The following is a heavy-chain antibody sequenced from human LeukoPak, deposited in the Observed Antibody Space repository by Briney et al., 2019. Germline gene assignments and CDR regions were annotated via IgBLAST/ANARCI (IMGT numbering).Heavy chain of an antibody. V-gene: IGHV5-10-1*01. D-gene: IGHD3-22*01. CDR2: IDPSDSYT. CDR1: GYSFTSYW. J-gene: IGHJ4*02. Sequence: GESLKLSCKGSGYSFTSYWISWVRQMPGKGLEWVGGIDPSDSYTNYSPSFQGHVTISADKSISTAYLQWSSLKASDTAMYYCASYYNSYYDGSGPKVYWGQGTLVTVSS. CDR3: ASYYNSYYDGSGPKVY.